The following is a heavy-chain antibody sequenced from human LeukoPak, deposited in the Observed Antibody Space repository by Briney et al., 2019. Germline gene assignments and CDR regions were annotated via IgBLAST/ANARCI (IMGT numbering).Heavy chain of an antibody. J-gene: IGHJ6*03. CDR3: AREGRKSRGIDIVLKKERGYYYMDV. CDR2: ISYDGSNK. CDR1: GFTFSSYA. D-gene: IGHD2-8*02. V-gene: IGHV3-30*04. Sequence: GGSLRLSCAASGFTFSSYAMHWVRQAPGKGLEWVAVISYDGSNKYYADSVKGRSTISRDNAKNSLYLQMNSLRAEDTAVYYCAREGRKSRGIDIVLKKERGYYYMDVWGKGTTVTVSS.